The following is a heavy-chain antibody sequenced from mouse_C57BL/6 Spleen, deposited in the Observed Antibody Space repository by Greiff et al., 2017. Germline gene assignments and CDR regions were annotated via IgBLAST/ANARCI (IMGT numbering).Heavy chain of an antibody. CDR1: GYTFTEYT. CDR2: FYPGGGSI. J-gene: IGHJ3*01. D-gene: IGHD2-3*01. Sequence: VQLQQSGAELVKPGASAKLSCKASGYTFTEYTIHWVKQRSGQGLEWIGWFYPGGGSIKYNEKFKDKATLTADTSSSTVYMELSSLTSEDSAVYLCARHGEDPYDGVCSYWGQGTLVTVSA. V-gene: IGHV1-62-2*01. CDR3: ARHGEDPYDGVCSY.